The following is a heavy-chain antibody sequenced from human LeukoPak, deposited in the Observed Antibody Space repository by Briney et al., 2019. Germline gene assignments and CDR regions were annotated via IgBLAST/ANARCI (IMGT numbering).Heavy chain of an antibody. CDR3: ARALDTSSSRYQPFEY. D-gene: IGHD2-2*01. CDR1: GFTLSSYW. J-gene: IGHJ4*02. V-gene: IGHV3-7*01. CDR2: VKQDGSEK. Sequence: GGSLRLSCAASGFTLSSYWMSWVRLAPGKGLEWVANVKQDGSEKYYVDSVKGRFTISRDNAKNSLSLQMTSVRAEDTAVYYCARALDTSSSRYQPFEYWGQGTLVTVSS.